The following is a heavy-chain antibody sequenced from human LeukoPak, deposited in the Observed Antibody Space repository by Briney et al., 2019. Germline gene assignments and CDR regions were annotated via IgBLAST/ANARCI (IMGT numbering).Heavy chain of an antibody. Sequence: PSETPSLTCAVYGGSFSGYYWSWIRQPPGKGLEWIGEINHSGSTNYNPSLKSRVTISVDTSKNQFSLKLSSVTAADTAVYYCARTSIYYDSSGYRSWGQGTLVTVSS. CDR2: INHSGST. CDR1: GGSFSGYY. J-gene: IGHJ5*02. D-gene: IGHD3-22*01. CDR3: ARTSIYYDSSGYRS. V-gene: IGHV4-34*01.